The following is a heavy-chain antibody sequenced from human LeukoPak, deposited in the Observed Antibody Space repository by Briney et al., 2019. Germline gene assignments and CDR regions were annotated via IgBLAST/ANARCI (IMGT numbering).Heavy chain of an antibody. CDR2: IDESGST. CDR3: ARHPLRYFDWLPVKTACVLYEY. Sequence: KPSETLSLTCTVSGASISSSSYGWGWLRQPPGKGLEWIGRIDESGSTYYNPSPKSRFTISVDTSKNNCTLKLCSVSAADTVVYYCARHPLRYFDWLPVKTACVLYEYWGQGTLVPVPS. CDR1: GASISSSSYG. V-gene: IGHV4-39*02. D-gene: IGHD3-9*01. J-gene: IGHJ4*02.